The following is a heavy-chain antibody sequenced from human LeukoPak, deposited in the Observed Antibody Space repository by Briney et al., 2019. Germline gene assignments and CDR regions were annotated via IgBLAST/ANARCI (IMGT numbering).Heavy chain of an antibody. CDR3: ARHLHTWNGAYYYVDV. Sequence: SETLSLTCAVYGGSFSGYYWSWIRQPAGKGLDWIGRMHTSGTTTYNPALTSRVTISEDTSKNQFSLNLTSVTAADTTVYYCARHLHTWNGAYYYVDVWGKGTTVTISS. V-gene: IGHV4-59*10. CDR1: GGSFSGYY. J-gene: IGHJ6*03. CDR2: MHTSGTT. D-gene: IGHD1-20*01.